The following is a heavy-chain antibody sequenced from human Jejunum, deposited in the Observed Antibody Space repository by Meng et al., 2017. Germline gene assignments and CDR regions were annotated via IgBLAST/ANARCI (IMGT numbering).Heavy chain of an antibody. CDR1: GFTFSTYG. V-gene: IGHV3-23*01. J-gene: IGHJ5*02. Sequence: GESLKISCLASGFTFSTYGMSWVRQAPGKGLEWVSAISSSGTSTYYADSAKGRFTIARDNAKNTLFLQMNSLRDEDTAVYYCATGGVRSGTLYNWFDPWGQGTLVTVSS. CDR3: ATGGVRSGTLYNWFDP. CDR2: ISSSGTST. D-gene: IGHD6-19*01.